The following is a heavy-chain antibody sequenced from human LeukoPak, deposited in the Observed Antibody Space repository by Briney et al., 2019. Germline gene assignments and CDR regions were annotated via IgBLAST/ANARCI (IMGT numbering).Heavy chain of an antibody. V-gene: IGHV3-30*12. Sequence: PGGSLRLSCVGSEFTLDTYATHWVRQAPGEGLEWVATISNDGRDKYYAGSVRGRFTISRDNAKNTLYLQMDSLRPEDTALYFCARARDRVTATGNGMDVWGQGTTVTVSS. D-gene: IGHD2-21*02. CDR2: ISNDGRDK. CDR3: ARARDRVTATGNGMDV. J-gene: IGHJ6*02. CDR1: EFTLDTYA.